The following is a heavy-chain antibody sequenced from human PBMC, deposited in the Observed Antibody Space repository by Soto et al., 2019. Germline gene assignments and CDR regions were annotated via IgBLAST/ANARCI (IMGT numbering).Heavy chain of an antibody. D-gene: IGHD3-3*01. CDR1: GFTFGTFW. J-gene: IGHJ6*02. CDR2: IRPDGSEK. Sequence: EVQLVESGGGLVQPGGSLRLSCAASGFTFGTFWMSWVRQAPGKGLEWVANIRPDGSEKFYLDSVKGRFTISRDNAKNSLYVQMSSLRAEDTAMYYCARIRGKDDFWSWGMDVWGRGTTVVVSS. V-gene: IGHV3-7*03. CDR3: ARIRGKDDFWSWGMDV.